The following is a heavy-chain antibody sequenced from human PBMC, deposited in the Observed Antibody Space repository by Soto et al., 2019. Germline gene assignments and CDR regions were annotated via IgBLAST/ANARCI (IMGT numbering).Heavy chain of an antibody. CDR2: IIPIFGTA. Sequence: QVQLVQSGAEVKKPGSSVKVSCKASGGTFSSYAISWVRQAPGQGLEWMGGIIPIFGTANYAQNFQGRVTITADESTSTAYIELSSLRSEDTAVYYCARDLRAAGRPGMDVWGQGTTVTVSS. V-gene: IGHV1-69*01. J-gene: IGHJ6*02. CDR1: GGTFSSYA. D-gene: IGHD6-13*01. CDR3: ARDLRAAGRPGMDV.